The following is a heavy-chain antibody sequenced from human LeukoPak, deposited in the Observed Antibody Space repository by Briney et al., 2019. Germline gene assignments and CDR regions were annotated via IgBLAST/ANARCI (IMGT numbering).Heavy chain of an antibody. J-gene: IGHJ3*01. V-gene: IGHV3-11*04. D-gene: IGHD1-26*01. CDR3: ARGSGSVDAFDV. CDR1: GFTFSDYY. Sequence: GGSLRLSCAGSGFTFSDYYMSWIRQAPGKGLEWVSYISTGGGTIYYADSVKGRLTISRDNAKNSLYLRMNGLRAEDSAVYYCARGSGSVDAFDVWGQGTMVSISS. CDR2: ISTGGGTI.